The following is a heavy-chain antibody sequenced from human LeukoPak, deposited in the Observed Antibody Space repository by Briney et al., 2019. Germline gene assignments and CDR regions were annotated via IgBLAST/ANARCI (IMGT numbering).Heavy chain of an antibody. V-gene: IGHV4-31*03. J-gene: IGHJ4*02. D-gene: IGHD1-26*01. CDR1: GGSISSGGYY. CDR3: ARLWWELPDY. Sequence: TSETLSLTCTVSGGSISSGGYYWSWIRQHPGKGLEWIGYIYYSGSTYYNPSLKSRVTISVDTSKNQFSLKLSSVTAADTAVYYCARLWWELPDYWGQGTLVTVSS. CDR2: IYYSGST.